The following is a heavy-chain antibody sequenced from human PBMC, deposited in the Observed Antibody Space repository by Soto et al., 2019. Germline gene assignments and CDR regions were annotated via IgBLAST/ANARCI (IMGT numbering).Heavy chain of an antibody. V-gene: IGHV4-4*07. CDR2: IYTSGST. CDR3: ARDRATVTTLWFDP. D-gene: IGHD4-17*01. Sequence: SETLSLTCTVSGGSISSYYWSWIRQPAGKGLEWIGRIYTSGSTNYNPSLKSRVTMSVDTSKNQFSLKLSSVTAADTAVYYCARDRATVTTLWFDPWGQGNLVTVSS. CDR1: GGSISSYY. J-gene: IGHJ5*02.